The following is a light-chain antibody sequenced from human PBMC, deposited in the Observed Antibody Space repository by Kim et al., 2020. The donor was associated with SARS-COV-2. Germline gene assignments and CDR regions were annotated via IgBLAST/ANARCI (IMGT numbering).Light chain of an antibody. CDR1: SSNIGAGYV. V-gene: IGLV1-40*01. CDR3: QSYDSSLSGYV. CDR2: GNS. J-gene: IGLJ1*01. Sequence: QRATISCTGSSSNIGAGYVVHWYQQLPGTAPKLLIYGNSNRPSGVPDRFSGSKSGTSASLAITGLQAEDEADYYCQSYDSSLSGYVFGTGTKVTV.